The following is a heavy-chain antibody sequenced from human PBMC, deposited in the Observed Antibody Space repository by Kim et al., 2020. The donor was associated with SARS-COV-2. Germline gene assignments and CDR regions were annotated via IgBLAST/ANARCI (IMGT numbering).Heavy chain of an antibody. CDR1: GYTFTGYY. J-gene: IGHJ4*02. Sequence: ASVKVSCKASGYTFTGYYMHWVRQAPGQGLEWMGRINPNSGGTNYAQKFQGRVTMTRDTSISTAYMELSRLRSDDTAVYYCARDLPPEVTIFGVVIREYYFDYWGQGILVTVSS. CDR3: ARDLPPEVTIFGVVIREYYFDY. CDR2: INPNSGGT. V-gene: IGHV1-2*06. D-gene: IGHD3-3*01.